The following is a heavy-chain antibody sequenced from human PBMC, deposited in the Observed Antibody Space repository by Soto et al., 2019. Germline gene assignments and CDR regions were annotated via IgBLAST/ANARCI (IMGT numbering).Heavy chain of an antibody. D-gene: IGHD4-17*01. CDR2: ISYDGSNK. Sequence: QVQLVESGGGVVQPGRSLRLSCAASGFTFSSYGMHWVRQAPGKGLEWVAVISYDGSNKYYADSVKGRFTISRDNSKNTLYLQMNSLRAEDTAVYYCAKEGTTVTFDYWGQGTLVTVSS. V-gene: IGHV3-30*18. J-gene: IGHJ4*02. CDR1: GFTFSSYG. CDR3: AKEGTTVTFDY.